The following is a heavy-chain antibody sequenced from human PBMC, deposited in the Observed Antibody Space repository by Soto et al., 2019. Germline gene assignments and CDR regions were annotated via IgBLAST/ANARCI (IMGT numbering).Heavy chain of an antibody. J-gene: IGHJ6*02. CDR3: ARDRTRITIFGVVRGLVSYYYGMDV. CDR2: ISSSGSTI. Sequence: GSLRLSCAASGFTFSSYEMNWVRQAPGKGLEWVSYISSSGSTIYYADSVKGRFTISRDNAKNSLYLQMNSLRAEDTAVYYCARDRTRITIFGVVRGLVSYYYGMDVWGQGTTVTVSS. CDR1: GFTFSSYE. V-gene: IGHV3-48*03. D-gene: IGHD3-3*01.